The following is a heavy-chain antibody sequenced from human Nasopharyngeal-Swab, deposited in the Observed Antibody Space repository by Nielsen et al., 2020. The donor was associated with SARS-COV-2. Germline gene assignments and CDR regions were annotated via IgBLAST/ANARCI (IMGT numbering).Heavy chain of an antibody. CDR1: GFTFSSYI. D-gene: IGHD5-24*01. V-gene: IGHV3-21*01. J-gene: IGHJ4*02. CDR3: ARAVNFGDAYIGY. CDR2: ISSSSSYI. Sequence: GGSLRLSCAASGFTFSSYIMNWFRQAPGKGLEWVSSISSSSSYIYYADSVKGRFTISRENAKNSLYLQMNSLRAEDTAVYYCARAVNFGDAYIGYWGQGTLVTVSS.